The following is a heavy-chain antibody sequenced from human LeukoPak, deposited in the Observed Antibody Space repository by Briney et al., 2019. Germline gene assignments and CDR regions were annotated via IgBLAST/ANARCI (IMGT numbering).Heavy chain of an antibody. CDR3: ARPRYGSGSLDS. Sequence: SETLSLTCAVYGGSFSGHYWTWIRQPPGMGLEWIGEINHSGSTTYNPSLNTRVTISVDTAKNQISLKLSSVTAADTAVYYCARPRYGSGSLDSWGQGTLVTVSS. V-gene: IGHV4-34*01. J-gene: IGHJ4*02. CDR2: INHSGST. CDR1: GGSFSGHY. D-gene: IGHD3-10*01.